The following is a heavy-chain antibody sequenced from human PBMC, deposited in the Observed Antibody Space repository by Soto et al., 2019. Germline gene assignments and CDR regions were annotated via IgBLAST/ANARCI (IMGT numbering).Heavy chain of an antibody. J-gene: IGHJ5*02. CDR3: ARDPSPIALAGQLGFDP. CDR1: GYTFTGYY. D-gene: IGHD6-19*01. V-gene: IGHV1-2*02. CDR2: INPNSGGT. Sequence: ASVKVSCKASGYTFTGYYMHWVRQAPGQGLEWMGWINPNSGGTNYAQKFQGRVTMTRDTSISTAYMELSRLRSDDTAVYYCARDPSPIALAGQLGFDPWGQGTLVTVSS.